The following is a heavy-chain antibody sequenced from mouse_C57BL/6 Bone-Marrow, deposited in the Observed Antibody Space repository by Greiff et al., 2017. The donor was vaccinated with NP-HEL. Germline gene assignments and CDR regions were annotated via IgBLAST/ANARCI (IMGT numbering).Heavy chain of an antibody. Sequence: EVQLQESGGGLVQPGGSLKLSCAASGFTFSDYYMYWVRQTPETRLEWVAYISNGGGSTYYPDTVKGRFTISRDNAKNTLYLQMSRLKSEDTAMYYCARRLDGYGYFDVWGTGTTVTVSS. CDR3: ARRLDGYGYFDV. D-gene: IGHD2-3*01. CDR1: GFTFSDYY. V-gene: IGHV5-12*01. J-gene: IGHJ1*03. CDR2: ISNGGGST.